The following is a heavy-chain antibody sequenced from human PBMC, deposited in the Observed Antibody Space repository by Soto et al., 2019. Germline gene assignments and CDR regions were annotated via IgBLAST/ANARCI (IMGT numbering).Heavy chain of an antibody. D-gene: IGHD2-8*02. CDR3: ARDKITGLFDY. CDR2: INHSGST. CDR1: GGSFSGYD. J-gene: IGHJ4*02. V-gene: IGHV4-34*01. Sequence: QVQLQQWGAGLLKPSETLSLTCAVYGGSFSGYDWTWIRQPPGTGREWIGEINHSGSTNYNPSLKSRVTISVDTSKKQFSLKLTSVTAADTAVYYCARDKITGLFDYWGQGTLVTVSS.